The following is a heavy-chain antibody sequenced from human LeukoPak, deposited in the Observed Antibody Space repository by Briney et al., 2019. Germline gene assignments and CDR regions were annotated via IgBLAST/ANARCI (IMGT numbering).Heavy chain of an antibody. Sequence: GESLKISCKGSGYSFISYWIGWVRQMPGRGLEWMGIVYPGDSETRYSTSFQGQVTISADKSINTAYLHWSSLRASDTAIYYCATTSRHFDYWGQGTLLTVSS. V-gene: IGHV5-51*01. CDR1: GYSFISYW. CDR3: ATTSRHFDY. CDR2: VYPGDSET. J-gene: IGHJ4*02. D-gene: IGHD6-6*01.